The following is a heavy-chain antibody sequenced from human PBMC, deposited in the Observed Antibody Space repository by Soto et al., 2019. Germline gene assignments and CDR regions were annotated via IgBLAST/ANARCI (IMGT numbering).Heavy chain of an antibody. J-gene: IGHJ6*02. V-gene: IGHV1-18*01. Sequence: ASVKVSCKASGYTFTSYGISWVRQAPGQGLEWMGWISAYNGNTNYAQKLQGRVTMTTDTSTSTAYMELRSLRSDDTAVYYCARKPSSTILYYYYYGMDVWGQGTTVTVSS. CDR3: ARKPSSTILYYYYYGMDV. D-gene: IGHD6-13*01. CDR2: ISAYNGNT. CDR1: GYTFTSYG.